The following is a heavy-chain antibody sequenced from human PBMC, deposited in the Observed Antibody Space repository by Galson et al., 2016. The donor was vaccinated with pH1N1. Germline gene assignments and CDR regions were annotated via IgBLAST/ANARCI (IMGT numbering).Heavy chain of an antibody. J-gene: IGHJ4*02. V-gene: IGHV4-39*06. CDR2: IHYSGTT. CDR3: ARAGGILYDFDY. D-gene: IGHD2-8*01. CDR1: GGSISSETYY. Sequence: ETLSLTCSVSGGSISSETYYWGWIRQPPGKGLEWIGGIHYSGTTYHNPSLKSRVTLSVDTSKNRFPLKVTSVTAADTAVYYCARAGGILYDFDYWGQGSLVTVTS.